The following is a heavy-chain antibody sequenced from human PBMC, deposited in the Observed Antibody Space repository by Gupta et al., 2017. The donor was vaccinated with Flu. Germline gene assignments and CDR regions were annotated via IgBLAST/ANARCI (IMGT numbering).Heavy chain of an antibody. CDR2: IYYSGST. CDR3: ARRSRGYSYGYRTYFDY. D-gene: IGHD5-18*01. CDR1: YY. J-gene: IGHJ4*02. Sequence: YYWGWIRQPPGKGLEWIGSIYYSGSTYYNPSLKSRVTISVDTSKNQFSLKLSSVTAADTAVYYCARRSRGYSYGYRTYFDYWGQGTLVTVSS. V-gene: IGHV4-39*01.